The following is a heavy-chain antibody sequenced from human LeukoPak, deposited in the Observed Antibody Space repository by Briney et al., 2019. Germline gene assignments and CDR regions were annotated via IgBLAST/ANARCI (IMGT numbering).Heavy chain of an antibody. D-gene: IGHD6-13*01. J-gene: IGHJ4*02. CDR2: ISPAGGTT. V-gene: IGHV3-23*01. CDR3: AKSRSGSSNWALRIFDN. Sequence: PGGSLRLSCEAAGFSFRDYPMSWVRQAPGRGLEWVSSISPAGGTTYYADSVKGRFTISRDNSKNTLYVQMSSLRVEDTAVYYCAKSRSGSSNWALRIFDNWGQGTLVSVSS. CDR1: GFSFRDYP.